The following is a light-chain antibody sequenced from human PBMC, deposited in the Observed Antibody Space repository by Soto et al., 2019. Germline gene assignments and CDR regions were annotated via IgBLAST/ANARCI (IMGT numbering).Light chain of an antibody. V-gene: IGKV3-20*01. CDR1: QSVSSSD. Sequence: EIVMTQSPGTLSLSPGERATLYCRASQSVSSSDLAWYQQKPGQDPRLLIYGASSRATGIPDRFSGSGSGTDFTLNSSGVEPEASASYFCQRHGETFGQGTKVEI. CDR2: GAS. J-gene: IGKJ1*01. CDR3: QRHGET.